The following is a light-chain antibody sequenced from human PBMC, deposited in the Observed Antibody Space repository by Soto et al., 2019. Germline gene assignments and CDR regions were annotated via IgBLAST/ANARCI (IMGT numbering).Light chain of an antibody. CDR2: GAS. CDR3: QQYNNWPYT. J-gene: IGKJ2*01. V-gene: IGKV3-15*01. Sequence: EIVMTQSPATLSVSPGERATLSCRASQSVSSNLAWYQQKPGQHPRLLIYGASTRATGIPARFSGSGSGTEFTLTISSLQSEDFAVYYCQQYNNWPYTFGQGTKLEIK. CDR1: QSVSSN.